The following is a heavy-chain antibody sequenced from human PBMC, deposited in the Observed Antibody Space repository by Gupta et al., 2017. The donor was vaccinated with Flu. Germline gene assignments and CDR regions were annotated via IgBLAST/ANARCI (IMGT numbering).Heavy chain of an antibody. V-gene: IGHV3-7*01. J-gene: IGHJ5*01. Sequence: EVQLVESGGGLVQPGVSLRLSCGASGSPLRAYWMGWVRQAPGKGPELVANINRDGSVINYMDFVRGRFTISRDNAKNAVYFQMNSLRVDDTAVYYCARDVGSGDYDSWGQGTLVTVSS. D-gene: IGHD4-17*01. CDR1: GSPLRAYW. CDR3: ARDVGSGDYDS. CDR2: INRDGSVI.